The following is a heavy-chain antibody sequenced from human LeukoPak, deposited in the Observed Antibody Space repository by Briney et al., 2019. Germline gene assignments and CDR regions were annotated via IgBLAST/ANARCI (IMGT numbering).Heavy chain of an antibody. J-gene: IGHJ6*03. D-gene: IGHD1-14*01. Sequence: GASVKVSCKASGYTFTSYSISWVRQAPGQGLEWMGWISAYNGNTNYAQKLQGRVTMTTDTSTSTANMELRSLRSDDTAVYYCARLPLPDPDYYYYYMDVWGKGTTVTVSS. V-gene: IGHV1-18*01. CDR3: ARLPLPDPDYYYYYMDV. CDR2: ISAYNGNT. CDR1: GYTFTSYS.